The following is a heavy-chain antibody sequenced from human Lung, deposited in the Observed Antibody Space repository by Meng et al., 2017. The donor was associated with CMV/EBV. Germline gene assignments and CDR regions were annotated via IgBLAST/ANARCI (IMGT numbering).Heavy chain of an antibody. D-gene: IGHD2-2*02. Sequence: GGSLRLXCAASGFTFSSYAMSWVRQAPGKGLEWVSAISGSGGSTYYADSVKGLFTISRDNSKNTLYLQMNSLRAEDTAVYYCATLGIYCSSTSCYTWTNWYFDLXGRGXLVTVSS. CDR1: GFTFSSYA. CDR2: ISGSGGST. CDR3: ATLGIYCSSTSCYTWTNWYFDL. V-gene: IGHV3-23*01. J-gene: IGHJ2*01.